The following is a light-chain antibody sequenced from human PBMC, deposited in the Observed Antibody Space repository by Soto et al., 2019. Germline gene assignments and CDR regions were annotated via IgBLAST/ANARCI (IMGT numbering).Light chain of an antibody. V-gene: IGKV1-39*01. CDR3: QQSYSTPPFT. J-gene: IGKJ5*01. Sequence: DIQMTQSPSSLSASVGDRVTITCRASQSISSYLNWYQQKPGNAPKLLIYAASSLQSGVPSRLSGSGAGTDFALTISSLQPEDFATYYCQQSYSTPPFTFGQGTRLEIK. CDR1: QSISSY. CDR2: AAS.